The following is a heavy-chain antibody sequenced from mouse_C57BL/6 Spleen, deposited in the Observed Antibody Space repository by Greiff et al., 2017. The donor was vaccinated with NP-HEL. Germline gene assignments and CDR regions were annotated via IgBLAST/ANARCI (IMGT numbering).Heavy chain of an antibody. CDR2: ISDGGSYT. Sequence: EVKLEESGGGLVKPGGSLKLSCAASGFTFSSYAMSWVRQTPEKRLEWVATISDGGSYTYYPDNVKGRFTIYRDNAKNNLYLQMSHLKSEDTAMYYCAGYGSSYVRYFDVWGTGTTITVSS. CDR1: GFTFSSYA. J-gene: IGHJ1*03. V-gene: IGHV5-4*03. CDR3: AGYGSSYVRYFDV. D-gene: IGHD1-1*01.